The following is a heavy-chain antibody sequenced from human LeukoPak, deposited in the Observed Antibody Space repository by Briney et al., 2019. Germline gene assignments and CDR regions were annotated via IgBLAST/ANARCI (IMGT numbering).Heavy chain of an antibody. V-gene: IGHV5-51*01. CDR1: GYTFSTFF. CDR2: IYPGASDT. J-gene: IGHJ4*02. D-gene: IGHD1-26*01. CDR3: VRQEGVGAAIDY. Sequence: AESLKISCKTSGYTFSTFFIGWVRQMPGKGLEWMGIIYPGASDTRYSPSFQGQVTISADKAANTAYLQWNSLKASDSAMYYCVRQEGVGAAIDYWGQGTLVTVSS.